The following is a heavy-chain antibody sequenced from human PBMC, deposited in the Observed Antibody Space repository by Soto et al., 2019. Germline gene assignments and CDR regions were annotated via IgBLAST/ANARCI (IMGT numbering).Heavy chain of an antibody. D-gene: IGHD2-8*01. CDR2: ISGSGGST. CDR3: AKFLADIVLMVYAPADY. J-gene: IGHJ4*02. Sequence: PGGSLRLSCAASGFTFSSYAMSWVRQAPGKGLEWVSAISGSGGSTYYADSVKGRFTISRDNSKNTLYLQMNSLRAEDTAVYYCAKFLADIVLMVYAPADYWGQGTLVTVSS. CDR1: GFTFSSYA. V-gene: IGHV3-23*01.